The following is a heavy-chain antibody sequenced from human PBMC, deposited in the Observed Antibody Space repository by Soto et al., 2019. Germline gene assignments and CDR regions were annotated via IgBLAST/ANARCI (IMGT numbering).Heavy chain of an antibody. CDR2: IKSKTDGGAT. D-gene: IGHD3-16*02. J-gene: IGHJ5*01. V-gene: IGHV3-15*01. CDR3: TTDGLITFGGVLVPNCVDS. CDR1: GFTFSNAW. Sequence: EVQMVESGEGLVKPGGSLRLSCAATGFTFSNAWMSWVRQAPGKGLEWVGHIKSKTDGGATDYAAPVKGRFTISRDESENTMYLQTDSLTTEATSVYYCTTDGLITFGGVLVPNCVDSWGQGSLVTVSS.